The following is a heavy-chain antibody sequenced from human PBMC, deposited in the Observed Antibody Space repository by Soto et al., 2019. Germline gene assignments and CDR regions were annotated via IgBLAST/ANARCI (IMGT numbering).Heavy chain of an antibody. J-gene: IGHJ6*02. V-gene: IGHV3-30-3*01. CDR2: ISYDGSNK. D-gene: IGHD6-19*01. Sequence: GGSLRLSCAASGFTFSSYAMHWVRQAPGKGLEWVAVISYDGSNKYYADSVKGRFTISRDNSKNTLYLQMNSLRAEDTAVCYCARSTIEQWLVRTYYYGMDVWGQGTTVTVSS. CDR3: ARSTIEQWLVRTYYYGMDV. CDR1: GFTFSSYA.